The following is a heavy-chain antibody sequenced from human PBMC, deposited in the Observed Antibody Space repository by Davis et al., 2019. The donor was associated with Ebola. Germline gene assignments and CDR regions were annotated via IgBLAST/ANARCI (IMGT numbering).Heavy chain of an antibody. Sequence: SVKVSCKASGGTFSSYAISWVRQAPGQGLEWMGGIIPIFGTANYAQKFQGRVTITADESTSTAYMELSSLRADDTAVYYCAKEGDIVVVVAAYYFDYWGQGTLVTVSS. J-gene: IGHJ4*02. V-gene: IGHV1-69*13. CDR2: IIPIFGTA. CDR1: GGTFSSYA. D-gene: IGHD2-15*01. CDR3: AKEGDIVVVVAAYYFDY.